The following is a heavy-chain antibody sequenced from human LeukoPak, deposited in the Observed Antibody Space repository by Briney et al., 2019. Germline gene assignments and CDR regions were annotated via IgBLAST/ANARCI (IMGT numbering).Heavy chain of an antibody. J-gene: IGHJ5*02. D-gene: IGHD3-10*01. CDR2: INHSGST. V-gene: IGHV4-34*01. CDR1: GGSFSGYY. CDR3: ARGEVLLWFGEAINWFDP. Sequence: SETLSLTCAVYGGSFSGYYWSWIRQPPGKGLEWIGEINHSGSTNYNPSLKSRVTISVDTSKNQFSLKLSSVTAADTAVYYCARGEVLLWFGEAINWFDPWGQGTLVIVSS.